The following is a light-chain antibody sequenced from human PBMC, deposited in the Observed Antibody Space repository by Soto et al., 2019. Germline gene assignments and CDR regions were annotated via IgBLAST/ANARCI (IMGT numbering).Light chain of an antibody. Sequence: EIVMTQSPATLSVSPGERATLSCRASQSIRSGLAWYQQKPGQPPRLLIYGASTRATGIPARFSGSGSGTEFTLTISSLQSEDFAVYYCQQYDNWPQTFGQGTKVEIK. CDR2: GAS. V-gene: IGKV3-15*01. J-gene: IGKJ1*01. CDR3: QQYDNWPQT. CDR1: QSIRSG.